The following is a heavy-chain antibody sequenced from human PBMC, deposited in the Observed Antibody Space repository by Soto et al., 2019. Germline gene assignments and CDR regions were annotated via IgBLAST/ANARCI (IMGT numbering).Heavy chain of an antibody. Sequence: GGSLRLSCAASGFSLSPYWMHWVRQVPGRGLEWVARLSSDGSGAAYADSVKGRFFISRDIARNTLSLQMNSLRADDTAVYYCARDLGGPDSWGRGTSVTVSS. D-gene: IGHD3-16*01. CDR1: GFSLSPYW. J-gene: IGHJ5*01. CDR2: LSSDGSGA. CDR3: ARDLGGPDS. V-gene: IGHV3-74*03.